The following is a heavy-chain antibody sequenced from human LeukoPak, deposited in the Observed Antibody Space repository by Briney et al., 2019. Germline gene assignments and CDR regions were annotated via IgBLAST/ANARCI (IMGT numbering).Heavy chain of an antibody. J-gene: IGHJ4*02. D-gene: IGHD6-25*01. CDR1: GGSFSGYY. CDR3: ARDVRLPQGY. Sequence: PSETLSLTCAVYGGSFSGYYWSWIRQPPGEGLEWIGEINHSGSTNYNPSLKSRVTISVDTSKNQFSLKLSSVTAADTAVYYCARDVRLPQGYWGQGTLVTVSS. V-gene: IGHV4-34*01. CDR2: INHSGST.